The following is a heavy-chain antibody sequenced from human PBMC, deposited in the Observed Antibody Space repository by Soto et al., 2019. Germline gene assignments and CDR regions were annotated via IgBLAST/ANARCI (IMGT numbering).Heavy chain of an antibody. V-gene: IGHV3-30*18. CDR1: RSRFPFYV. D-gene: IGHD6-19*01. CDR2: ISSDANTQ. Sequence: GGSLRLSWVASRSRFPFYVLRWVRQAPGKGLEWVAVISSDANTQYYAHSVMGRFTISRDNSKNTLYLQMDSLRPEDTAVYYCAKEIAVAGDLDYWGLGTLVTVSS. CDR3: AKEIAVAGDLDY. J-gene: IGHJ4*01.